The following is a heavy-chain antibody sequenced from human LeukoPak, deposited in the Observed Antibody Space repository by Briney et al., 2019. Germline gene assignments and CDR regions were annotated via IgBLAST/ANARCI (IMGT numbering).Heavy chain of an antibody. CDR1: GFTFSSYG. D-gene: IGHD2-15*01. CDR2: ISYDGSNK. J-gene: IGHJ5*02. CDR3: AKDRVGYCSGGSCYSEAYWFDP. V-gene: IGHV3-30*18. Sequence: GRSLRLSCAASGFTFSSYGMHWVRQAPGKGLEWVAVISYDGSNKYYADSVKGRFTISRDNSKNTLCLQMNSLRAEDTAVYYCAKDRVGYCSGGSCYSEAYWFDPWGQGTLVTVSS.